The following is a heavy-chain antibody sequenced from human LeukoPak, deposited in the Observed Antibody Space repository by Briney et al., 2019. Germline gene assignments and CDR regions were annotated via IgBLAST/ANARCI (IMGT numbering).Heavy chain of an antibody. CDR3: ARAYGDYIGTDY. CDR1: GGSFSGYY. Sequence: SETLSLTCAVYGGSFSGYYWSWIRQPPGKGLEWIGYIYYSGSTNYNPSLKSRVTISVDTSKNQFSLKLSSVTAADTAVYYCARAYGDYIGTDYWGQGTLVTVSS. D-gene: IGHD4-17*01. V-gene: IGHV4-59*01. CDR2: IYYSGST. J-gene: IGHJ4*02.